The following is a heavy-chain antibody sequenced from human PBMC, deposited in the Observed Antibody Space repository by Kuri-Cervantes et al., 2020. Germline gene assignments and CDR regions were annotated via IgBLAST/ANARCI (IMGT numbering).Heavy chain of an antibody. D-gene: IGHD6-13*01. J-gene: IGHJ4*02. CDR1: GFTFSDSW. V-gene: IGHV3-7*01. Sequence: GESLKISCAASGFTFSDSWMDWIRLAPGKGLEWVANIKHDGSVKYYGGSAKGRFTTSRDNARNSLYLQMNSLRAEDTAVYFCARTIADSGAYWGQGTLVTVSS. CDR3: ARTIADSGAY. CDR2: IKHDGSVK.